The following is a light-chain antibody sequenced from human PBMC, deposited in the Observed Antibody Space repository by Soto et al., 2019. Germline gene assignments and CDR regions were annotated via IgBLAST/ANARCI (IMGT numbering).Light chain of an antibody. CDR2: RND. V-gene: IGLV1-47*01. Sequence: QSVLTQPPSASGTPGQRVTISCSGSSSNIGSNYVYWYQQLPGMAPKLLIYRNDQRPSGVPDRFSGSKSGTSASLAISGLRSEDEAAYYCAAWDDSLKLVFGGGTKLTVL. J-gene: IGLJ2*01. CDR1: SSNIGSNY. CDR3: AAWDDSLKLV.